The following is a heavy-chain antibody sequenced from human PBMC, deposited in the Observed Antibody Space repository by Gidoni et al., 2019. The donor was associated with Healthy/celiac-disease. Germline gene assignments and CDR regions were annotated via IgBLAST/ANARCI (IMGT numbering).Heavy chain of an antibody. CDR3: ARALGIAAAGTPYYFDY. CDR2: IIPIFGTA. D-gene: IGHD6-13*01. CDR1: GGTFSSYA. V-gene: IGHV1-69*06. J-gene: IGHJ4*02. Sequence: QVQLVQSGAEVKKPGSSVTVSCKASGGTFSSYAISWVRQAPGQGLEWMGGIIPIFGTANYAQKFQGRVTITADKSTSTAYMELSSLRSEDTAVYYCARALGIAAAGTPYYFDYWGQGTLVTVSS.